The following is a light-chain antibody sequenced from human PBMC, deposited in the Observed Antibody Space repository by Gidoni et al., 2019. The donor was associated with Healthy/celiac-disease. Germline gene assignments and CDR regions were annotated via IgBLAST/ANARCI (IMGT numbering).Light chain of an antibody. CDR3: QQYNNWPQT. V-gene: IGKV3-15*01. CDR1: QSVSSN. J-gene: IGKJ1*01. CDR2: GAS. Sequence: EIVMTQSPATLSVSPGERATLSCRASQSVSSNLAWYQQKPGQAPRLLIYGASTRATGIPARCSGSGSGTEFTLTISSLQSEDFAVYYCQQYNNWPQTFXQXTKVEIK.